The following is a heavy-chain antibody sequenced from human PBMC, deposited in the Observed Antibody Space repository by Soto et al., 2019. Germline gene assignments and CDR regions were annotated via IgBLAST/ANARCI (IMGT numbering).Heavy chain of an antibody. CDR3: ATNYGSGSTHFDN. CDR1: GDTFNFYT. CDR2: IIPMLGMS. D-gene: IGHD3-10*01. Sequence: QVQLVQSGAEVKTPGSSVKVSCTASGDTFNFYTLSWVRQAPGQGLEWMGRIIPMLGMSNYAQKFQGRVTLIADXXTRTVYMVLSGLRSEDTALYYCATNYGSGSTHFDNWGQGTLVTVSS. V-gene: IGHV1-69*02. J-gene: IGHJ4*02.